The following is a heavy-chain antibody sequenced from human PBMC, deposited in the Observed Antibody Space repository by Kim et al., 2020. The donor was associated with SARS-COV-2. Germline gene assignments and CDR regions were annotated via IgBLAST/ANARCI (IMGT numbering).Heavy chain of an antibody. CDR2: IYYSGST. V-gene: IGHV4-39*01. CDR1: GGSISSSSYY. D-gene: IGHD3-22*01. CDR3: ARRRANMILLVIIPYDAFDI. J-gene: IGHJ3*02. Sequence: SETLSLTCTVSGGSISSSSYYWGWIRQPPGKGLEWIGNIYYSGSTYYNPSLKSRVTISVDTSKNQFSLKLSSVTAADTAVYYCARRRANMILLVIIPYDAFDIWGQGTMVTVSS.